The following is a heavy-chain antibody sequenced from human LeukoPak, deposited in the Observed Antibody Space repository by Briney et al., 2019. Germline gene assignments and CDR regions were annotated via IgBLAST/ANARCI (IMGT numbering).Heavy chain of an antibody. CDR3: ARVKGGRMTIFRVVPFHFDY. V-gene: IGHV4-34*01. J-gene: IGHJ4*02. CDR1: GESFSSHY. Sequence: PSETLSLTCAIYGESFSSHYWTWIRQAPGKGLEWIAEITHSGDAKYNPSLESRVTISVDTAKNQFSLRLTSVTAADTAVYYCARVKGGRMTIFRVVPFHFDYWGQGTLVTVSS. CDR2: ITHSGDA. D-gene: IGHD3-3*01.